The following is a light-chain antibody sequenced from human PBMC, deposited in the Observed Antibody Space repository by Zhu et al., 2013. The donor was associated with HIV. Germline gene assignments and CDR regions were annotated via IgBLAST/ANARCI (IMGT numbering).Light chain of an antibody. CDR2: GEN. J-gene: IGLJ2*01. CDR3: SSRDISGNHVL. Sequence: SSELTQDPALSVALGQTVMITCQGDSLRNFYATWYQQKPGQAPILVMYGENRRPSGTPDRFSGSSSGNTASLTITGAQAEDEADYYCSSRDISGNHVLFGGGTKVTVL. V-gene: IGLV3-19*01. CDR1: SLRNFY.